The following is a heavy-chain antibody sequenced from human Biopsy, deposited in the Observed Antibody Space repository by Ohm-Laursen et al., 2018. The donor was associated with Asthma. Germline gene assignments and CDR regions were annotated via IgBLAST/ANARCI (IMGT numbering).Heavy chain of an antibody. CDR2: IMTVFGTT. D-gene: IGHD6-19*01. CDR3: ARCQVGYSSGWSLLLKKIYYSGMDV. Sequence: SSVKVSCKAPGGTFSNFAISWVRQAPGQGLEWLGGIMTVFGTTNYAQKFQGRVTITADESTSTAYMEVTSLRSEDTAIYYCARCQVGYSSGWSLLLKKIYYSGMDVWGQGTADTVSS. CDR1: GGTFSNFA. J-gene: IGHJ6*01. V-gene: IGHV1-69*01.